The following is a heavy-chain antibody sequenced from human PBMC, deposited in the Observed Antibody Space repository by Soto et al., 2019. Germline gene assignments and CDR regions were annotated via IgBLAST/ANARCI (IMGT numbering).Heavy chain of an antibody. V-gene: IGHV3-7*01. Sequence: GGSLRLSCAASGFTFNTYWMNWVRQSPGKGLEWVANIKGDGSERYYVDSVKGRFTISRDNSKNTLYLQMNSLRAEDTAVYYCARTDMVARDYFDYWGQGTLVTVSS. D-gene: IGHD5-12*01. CDR3: ARTDMVARDYFDY. J-gene: IGHJ4*02. CDR1: GFTFNTYW. CDR2: IKGDGSER.